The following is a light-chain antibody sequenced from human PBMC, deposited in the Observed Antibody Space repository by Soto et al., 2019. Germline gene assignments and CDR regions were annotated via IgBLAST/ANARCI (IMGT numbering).Light chain of an antibody. CDR3: NAQADNGKHV. CDR2: EVY. J-gene: IGLJ1*01. V-gene: IGLV2-8*01. CDR1: SNDVGHSSF. Sequence: QSALTQPPSASGSPGQSVTISCTGNSNDVGHSSFISLYQQHPGKGPKLIIYEVYKRPSGVPDRFSGSQSANTASLSVSGHQDDDESDYFCNAQADNGKHVFGTGTKLTVL.